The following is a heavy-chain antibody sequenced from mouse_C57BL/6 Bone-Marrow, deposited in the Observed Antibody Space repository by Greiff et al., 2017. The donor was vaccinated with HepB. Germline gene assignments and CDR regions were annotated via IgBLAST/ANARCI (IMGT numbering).Heavy chain of an antibody. Sequence: QVQLQQSGPELVRPGVSVKISCKGSGYTFTDYAMHWVKQSHAKSLEWIGVISTYYGDASYNQKFKDKATMTVDKSSSTAYMQFSSLTSEDSAIYYCARRYYYYGSSHYAMDYWGQGTSVTVSS. CDR3: ARRYYYYGSSHYAMDY. D-gene: IGHD1-1*01. CDR1: GYTFTDYA. CDR2: ISTYYGDA. V-gene: IGHV1-67*01. J-gene: IGHJ4*01.